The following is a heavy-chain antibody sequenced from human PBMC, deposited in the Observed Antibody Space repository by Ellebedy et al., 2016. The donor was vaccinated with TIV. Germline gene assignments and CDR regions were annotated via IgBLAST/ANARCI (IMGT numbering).Heavy chain of an antibody. CDR3: TTRGLVIILVDV. CDR2: ISSSGSTI. V-gene: IGHV3-11*01. Sequence: GESLKISCAASGFTFSDYYMSWIRQAPGKGLEWVSYISSSGSTIYYADSVKGRFTISRDNAKNSLYLQMNSLKTEDTAVYYCTTRGLVIILVDVWGQGTTVTVSS. CDR1: GFTFSDYY. J-gene: IGHJ6*02. D-gene: IGHD3-9*01.